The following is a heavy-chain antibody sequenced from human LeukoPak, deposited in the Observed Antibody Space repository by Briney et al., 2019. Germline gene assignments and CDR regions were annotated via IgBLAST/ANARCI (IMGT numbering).Heavy chain of an antibody. CDR1: GCTISSYW. D-gene: IGHD3-22*01. V-gene: IGHV3-7*03. J-gene: IGHJ4*02. Sequence: GGSLRLSCAASGCTISSYWMSWVRQAPGKGLEWVANIKEDGSQKYYVDSVRGRFTMSRDNAKNSLYLQMNSLRTEDTAVYYCARGEYYYDGGYWGQGTLVTVSS. CDR3: ARGEYYYDGGY. CDR2: IKEDGSQK.